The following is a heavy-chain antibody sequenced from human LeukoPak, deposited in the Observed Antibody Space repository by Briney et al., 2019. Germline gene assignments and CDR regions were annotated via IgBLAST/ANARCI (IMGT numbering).Heavy chain of an antibody. CDR1: GFNFNSNA. CDR2: ITAPGDAT. D-gene: IGHD3-9*01. Sequence: GGSLRLSCATSGFNFNSNAMIWVRQAPGKGLECVSAITAPGDATYYADSVKGRFSISRDNAKNSLYLQMNSLRAEDTAVYYCAGSDTTGYLPREWDYWYFDLWGRGTLVTVSS. CDR3: AGSDTTGYLPREWDYWYFDL. J-gene: IGHJ2*01. V-gene: IGHV3-23*01.